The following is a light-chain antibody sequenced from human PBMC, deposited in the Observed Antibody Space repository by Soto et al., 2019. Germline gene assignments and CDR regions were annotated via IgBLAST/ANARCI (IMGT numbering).Light chain of an antibody. CDR2: EVS. CDR3: SSYTSSSTLGV. V-gene: IGLV2-14*01. J-gene: IGLJ1*01. CDR1: SSDVGDYNR. Sequence: QSALTQPPSVSGSPGQSITISCTGTSSDVGDYNRVSWYQQHPGKAPKLMIYEVSNRPSGVSNRFSGSKSGNTASLTISGLQAEDEADYYCSSYTSSSTLGVFGTGTKLTVL.